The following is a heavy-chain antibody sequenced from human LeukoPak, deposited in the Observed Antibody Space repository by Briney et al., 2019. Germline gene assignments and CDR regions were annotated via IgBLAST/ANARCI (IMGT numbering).Heavy chain of an antibody. D-gene: IGHD6-19*01. V-gene: IGHV3-66*01. CDR1: GVTVSSNY. CDR2: VYSDGTT. CDR3: ARDLDSIAVAADY. Sequence: GGSLRLSCVVSGVTVSSNYMCWVRQAPGKGLEWVSIVYSDGTTNYADSVKGRFTISRDNTKNTLYLQMNSLRAEDTAVYYCARDLDSIAVAADYWGQGTLVTVSS. J-gene: IGHJ4*02.